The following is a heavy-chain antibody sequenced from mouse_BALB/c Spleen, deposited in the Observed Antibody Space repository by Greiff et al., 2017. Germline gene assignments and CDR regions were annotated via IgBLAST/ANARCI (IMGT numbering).Heavy chain of an antibody. V-gene: IGHV1-63*02. CDR1: GYTFTNYW. CDR3: AREYDPAY. D-gene: IGHD2-10*02. J-gene: IGHJ3*01. CDR2: IYPGGGYT. Sequence: VKLMESGAELVRPGTSVKISCKASGYTFTNYWLGWVKQRPGHGLEWIGDIYPGGGYTNYNEKFKGKATLTADTSSSTAYMQLSSLTSEDSAVYFCAREYDPAYWGQGTLVTVSA.